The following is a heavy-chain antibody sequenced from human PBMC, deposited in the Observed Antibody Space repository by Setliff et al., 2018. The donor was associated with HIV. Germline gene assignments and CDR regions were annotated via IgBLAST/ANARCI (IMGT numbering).Heavy chain of an antibody. V-gene: IGHV4-38-2*02. CDR1: NYSITSNYY. J-gene: IGHJ4*01. Sequence: PSETLSLTCIVSNYSITSNYYWAWIRQPPGQGLEWIGSINHGGKTYYSPSLKSRVANSVDTSKNQFSLHFQSVAAADTALYFCARLGDFSYSSPYLYAFDFWGHGALVTVSS. CDR3: ARLGDFSYSSPYLYAFDF. D-gene: IGHD2-8*01. CDR2: INHGGKT.